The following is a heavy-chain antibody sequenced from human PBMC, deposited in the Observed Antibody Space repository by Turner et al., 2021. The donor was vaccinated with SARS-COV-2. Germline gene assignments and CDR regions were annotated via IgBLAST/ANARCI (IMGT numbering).Heavy chain of an antibody. CDR3: ARSPTAPGYYYDSSGYYTPYYFDY. V-gene: IGHV3-21*01. CDR1: GFTFCRYS. Sequence: EVQLVESGGGLVKPGGSLRLSCAASGFTFCRYSMNWVRQAPEKGREWVSSISSSSSYIYNAGSVKGRFTIARDNAKNSLYLQMNSLRAEDTAVYYGARSPTAPGYYYDSSGYYTPYYFDYWGQGTLVTVSS. CDR2: ISSSSSYI. D-gene: IGHD3-22*01. J-gene: IGHJ4*02.